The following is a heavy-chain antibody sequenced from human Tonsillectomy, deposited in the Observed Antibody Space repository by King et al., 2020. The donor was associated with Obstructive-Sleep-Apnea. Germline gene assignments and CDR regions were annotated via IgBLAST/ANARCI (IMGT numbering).Heavy chain of an antibody. J-gene: IGHJ4*02. D-gene: IGHD3-22*01. CDR3: ARGGLPPWWLLPLNY. Sequence: VQLVESGGGVVQPGRSLRLSCAASGFTFRSYAMHWVRQAPGKGLEWVAVISYDGSNKYYADSVKGRFTISRDNSKNTLYLQMSSLRAEDTALYYCARGGLPPWWLLPLNYWGQGTLVTVSS. CDR2: ISYDGSNK. V-gene: IGHV3-30*04. CDR1: GFTFRSYA.